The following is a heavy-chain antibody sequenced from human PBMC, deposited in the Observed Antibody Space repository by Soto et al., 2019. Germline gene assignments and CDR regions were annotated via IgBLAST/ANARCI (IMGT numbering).Heavy chain of an antibody. CDR3: ARGGRLITSVAYFQH. J-gene: IGHJ1*01. CDR1: EYTFTTYY. CDR2: VNPSGGGT. Sequence: QVQLVQSGAEVKKPGASVKVSCKASEYTFTTYYIHWVRQAPGQGLEWMGIVNPSGGGTNFAQKFQGRVTMTRDTSTNTVYMELGSLRSEDTAVYYCARGGRLITSVAYFQHWGQGTLVTVSS. D-gene: IGHD1-20*01. V-gene: IGHV1-46*01.